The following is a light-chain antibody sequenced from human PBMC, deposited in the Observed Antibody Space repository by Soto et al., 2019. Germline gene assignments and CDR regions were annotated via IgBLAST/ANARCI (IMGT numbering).Light chain of an antibody. CDR1: QSLSSY. V-gene: IGKV3-11*01. CDR3: QQRSNWPT. J-gene: IGKJ4*01. Sequence: EIVLTQSPATLSFSPGERATLSCRASQSLSSYLAWYQQKPGQAPRLLIYDASNRATGIPARFSGSGSGTDFTLTISSLEPEDFAVYYCQQRSNWPTFGGGTKVDIK. CDR2: DAS.